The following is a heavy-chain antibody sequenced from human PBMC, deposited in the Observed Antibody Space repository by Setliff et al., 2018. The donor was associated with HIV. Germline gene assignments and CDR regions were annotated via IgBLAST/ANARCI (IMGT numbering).Heavy chain of an antibody. CDR3: ARYDGYKVSFDN. V-gene: IGHV4-34*01. Sequence: PSETLSLTCGVYGGSLSDYYWNWIRQPPGKGLEWIAEINHSGSTNYNPSLKSRATISVDTSQNQLSLKLSSVTAVDTAMYYCARYDGYKVSFDNWGPGTLVTVTS. J-gene: IGHJ4*02. CDR1: GGSLSDYY. D-gene: IGHD5-18*01. CDR2: INHSGST.